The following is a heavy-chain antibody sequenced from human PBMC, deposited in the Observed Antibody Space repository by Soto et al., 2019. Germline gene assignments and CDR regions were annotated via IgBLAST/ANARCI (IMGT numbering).Heavy chain of an antibody. CDR3: ASPPYYDYVWGSYRLDY. V-gene: IGHV1-69*13. Sequence: EASVKVSCKASGGTFSSYSISWVGQAPGQGLEWMGGIIPIFGTANYAQKFQGRVTITADESTSTAYMELSSLRSEDTAVYYCASPPYYDYVWGSYRLDYWGQGTLVTVSS. CDR1: GGTFSSYS. D-gene: IGHD3-16*02. CDR2: IIPIFGTA. J-gene: IGHJ4*02.